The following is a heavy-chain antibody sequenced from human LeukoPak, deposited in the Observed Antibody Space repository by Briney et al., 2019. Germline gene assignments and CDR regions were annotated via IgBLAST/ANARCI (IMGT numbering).Heavy chain of an antibody. J-gene: IGHJ4*02. CDR2: ISGSGGST. CDR1: GFTFSSHS. Sequence: GGSLRLSCAASGFTFSSHSMNWVRQAPGKGLEWVSVISGSGGSTYYADSVKGRFTISRDNSKNTLYLQMNSLRAEDTAVYYCAKTDEVVAINDYWGQGTQVTVSS. D-gene: IGHD3-22*01. CDR3: AKTDEVVAINDY. V-gene: IGHV3-23*01.